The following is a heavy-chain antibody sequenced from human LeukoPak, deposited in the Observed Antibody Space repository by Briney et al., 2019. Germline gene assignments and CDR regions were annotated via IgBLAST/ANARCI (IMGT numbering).Heavy chain of an antibody. CDR1: VGAIISSGHY. CDR2: IYSSGST. CDR3: ARDRESSPPLSYFDY. Sequence: PSETLSLTCTVSVGAIISSGHYWAWIRQPPGKGLEWIGSIYSSGSTYYNPSVKSRVTIPVDTSKNQFSLKLSSVTAADTAVYYCARDRESSPPLSYFDYWGQGTLVTVSS. V-gene: IGHV4-39*02. J-gene: IGHJ4*02. D-gene: IGHD6-13*01.